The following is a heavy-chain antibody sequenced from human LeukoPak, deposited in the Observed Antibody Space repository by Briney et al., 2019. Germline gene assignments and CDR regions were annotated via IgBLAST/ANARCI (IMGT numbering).Heavy chain of an antibody. V-gene: IGHV3-48*04. CDR3: ARGSRSGSYWYYFDY. D-gene: IGHD3-10*01. Sequence: GRSLRLSCAASGFTFSSYAMHWVRQAPGKGLEWVSYISSSGSTIYYADSVKGRFTISRDNAKNSLYLQMNSLRAEDTAVYYCARGSRSGSYWYYFDYWGQGTLVTVSS. J-gene: IGHJ4*02. CDR1: GFTFSSYA. CDR2: ISSSGSTI.